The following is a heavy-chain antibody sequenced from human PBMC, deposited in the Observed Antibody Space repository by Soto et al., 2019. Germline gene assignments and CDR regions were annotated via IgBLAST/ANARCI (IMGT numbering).Heavy chain of an antibody. CDR2: INHSGST. CDR1: GGSFSGYY. CDR3: ARAVVPAANWFDP. D-gene: IGHD2-2*01. J-gene: IGHJ5*02. Sequence: QVQLQQWGAGLLKPSETLSLTCAVYGGSFSGYYWSWIRQPPRKGLEWIGEINHSGSTNYNPSLKSRVTISVDTSKNQFSLKLSSVTAADTAVYYCARAVVPAANWFDPWGQGTLVTVSS. V-gene: IGHV4-34*01.